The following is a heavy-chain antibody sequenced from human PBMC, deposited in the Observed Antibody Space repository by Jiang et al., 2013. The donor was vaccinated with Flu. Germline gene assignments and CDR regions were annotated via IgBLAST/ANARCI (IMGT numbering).Heavy chain of an antibody. CDR2: INHSGRA. J-gene: IGHJ4*02. V-gene: IGHV4-34*01. Sequence: KPSETLSLTCAVYGGSFSDYYWSWIRQPPGKGLEWIGQINHSGRANYNPSLKSRVTISVDTSKNQLSLKLSPVTAADTAVYYCARHKPNARAFEYWGQGTLVTVSS. CDR3: ARHKPNARAFEY. D-gene: IGHD1-1*01. CDR1: GGSFSDYY.